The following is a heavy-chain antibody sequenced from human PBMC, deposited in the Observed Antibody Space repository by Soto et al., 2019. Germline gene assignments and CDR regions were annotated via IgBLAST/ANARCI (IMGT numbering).Heavy chain of an antibody. CDR2: IYYSGST. Sequence: KPSETLSLTCTVSGGSISSSSYYWGWIRQPPGKGLEWIGSIYYSGSTYYNPSLKSRVTISVDTSKNQFSLKLSSVTAADTAVYYCARIYGSGSYSKNPNWFDPWGQGTLVTVSS. D-gene: IGHD3-10*01. J-gene: IGHJ5*02. CDR1: GGSISSSSYY. CDR3: ARIYGSGSYSKNPNWFDP. V-gene: IGHV4-39*01.